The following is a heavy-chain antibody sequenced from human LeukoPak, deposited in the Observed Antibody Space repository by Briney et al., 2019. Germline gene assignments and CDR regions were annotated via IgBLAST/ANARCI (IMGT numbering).Heavy chain of an antibody. CDR1: GGSISSYY. J-gene: IGHJ4*02. CDR2: IYYSGST. CDR3: ARLDYVKRLDY. V-gene: IGHV4-59*08. Sequence: SETLSLTCTVSGGSISSYYWCWIRQPPGKGLEWIGYIYYSGSTNYNPSLKSRVTISVDTSKNQFSLKLSSVTAADTAVYYCARLDYVKRLDYWGQGTLVTVSS. D-gene: IGHD4-17*01.